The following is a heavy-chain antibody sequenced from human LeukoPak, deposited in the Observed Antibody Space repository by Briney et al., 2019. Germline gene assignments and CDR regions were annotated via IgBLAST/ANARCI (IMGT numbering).Heavy chain of an antibody. CDR3: ARSGNSGYDLESFDY. V-gene: IGHV3-53*04. CDR2: IYSGGST. D-gene: IGHD5-12*01. J-gene: IGHJ4*02. Sequence: GGSLRLSCAASGFTVSSNYMSWVRQAPGKGLEWVSVIYSGGSTYYADSVKGRFTISRHNSKNTLYLQMNSLRAEDTAVYYCARSGNSGYDLESFDYWGQGTLVTASS. CDR1: GFTVSSNY.